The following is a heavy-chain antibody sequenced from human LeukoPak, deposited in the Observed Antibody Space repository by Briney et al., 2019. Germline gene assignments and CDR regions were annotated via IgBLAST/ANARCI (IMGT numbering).Heavy chain of an antibody. J-gene: IGHJ4*02. CDR2: IYHSGST. D-gene: IGHD3-3*01. CDR1: GGSISSSNW. V-gene: IGHV4-4*02. Sequence: SETLSLTCAVSGGSISSSNWWSWVRQPPGKGLEWIGEIYHSGSTNYNPSLKSRVTISVDKSKNQFSLKLSSVTAADTAVYYCARIYVLRFLEWLLHFDYWGQGTLVTVSS. CDR3: ARIYVLRFLEWLLHFDY.